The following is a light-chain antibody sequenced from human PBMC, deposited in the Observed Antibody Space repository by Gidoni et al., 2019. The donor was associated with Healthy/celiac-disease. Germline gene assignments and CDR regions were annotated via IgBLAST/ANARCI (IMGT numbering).Light chain of an antibody. Sequence: EIVLTQSPGTLSLSPGERATLSCRASQSVSSSYLAWYQQKPGQAPRLLIYGASSRATGIPDRFSGSGSGTDFTLTISRLEPEDFAVYYCQQYGSSPLTFGQXTRLEIK. CDR1: QSVSSSY. V-gene: IGKV3-20*01. J-gene: IGKJ5*01. CDR3: QQYGSSPLT. CDR2: GAS.